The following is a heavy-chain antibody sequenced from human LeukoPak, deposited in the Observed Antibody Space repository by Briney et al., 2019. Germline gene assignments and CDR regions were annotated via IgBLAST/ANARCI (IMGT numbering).Heavy chain of an antibody. D-gene: IGHD4-17*01. CDR1: GFTFSSYW. V-gene: IGHV3-7*01. CDR2: IKKDGSEK. Sequence: GASLRLSCAASGFTFSSYWMSWVRQAPGKGLEWVANIKKDGSEKYYVDSVKGRFTISRGNAKNSLYLQMNSLRAEDTAVYYCARDPDYGDYEWDYWGQGTLVTVSS. CDR3: ARDPDYGDYEWDY. J-gene: IGHJ4*02.